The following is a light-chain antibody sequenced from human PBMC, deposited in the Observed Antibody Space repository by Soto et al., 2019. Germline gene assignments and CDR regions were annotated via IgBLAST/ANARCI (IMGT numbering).Light chain of an antibody. CDR3: QQYGSSSSWT. Sequence: EIVLTQSPGTLSLSPGESATLSCRASESLSSNYLAWHQQKPGQAPRLLIYGASSRATGIPDRFSGSGSGTDFTLTINRLEPEDFAVYYCQQYGSSSSWTFGQGTKVDIK. V-gene: IGKV3-20*01. CDR1: ESLSSNY. J-gene: IGKJ1*01. CDR2: GAS.